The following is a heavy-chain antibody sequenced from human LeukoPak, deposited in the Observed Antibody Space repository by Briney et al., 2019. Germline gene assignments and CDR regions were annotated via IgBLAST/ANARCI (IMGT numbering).Heavy chain of an antibody. J-gene: IGHJ4*02. Sequence: GGSLRLSCAVSGFTVSDNYINWVRQAPGKGLEWVSVIYIGGTTYYADSVKGRFIISRDNSKNTVYLQMNSLRAEDTAVYYCAKGCGGSCYSEFDYWGQGTLVTVSS. CDR1: GFTVSDNY. CDR2: IYIGGTT. CDR3: AKGCGGSCYSEFDY. V-gene: IGHV3-66*01. D-gene: IGHD2-15*01.